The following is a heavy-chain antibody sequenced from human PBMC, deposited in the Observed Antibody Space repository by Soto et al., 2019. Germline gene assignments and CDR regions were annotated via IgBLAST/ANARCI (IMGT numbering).Heavy chain of an antibody. D-gene: IGHD6-13*01. V-gene: IGHV3-53*01. CDR2: IYRGGST. CDR3: ARSGYSSSWTGYYFDY. CDR1: GFTVSSNY. Sequence: ESGGGLIQPGGSLRLSCAASGFTVSSNYMSWVRQAPGKGLEWVSVIYRGGSTYYADSVKGRFTISRDNSKNMLYLQMNSLRAEDTAVYYCARSGYSSSWTGYYFDYWGQGTLVTVSS. J-gene: IGHJ4*02.